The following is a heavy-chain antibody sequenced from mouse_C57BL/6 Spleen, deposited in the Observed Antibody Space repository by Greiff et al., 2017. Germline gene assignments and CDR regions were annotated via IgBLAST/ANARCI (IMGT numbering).Heavy chain of an antibody. CDR1: GYSITSGYY. CDR3: ARDCYYLYAMDY. CDR2: ISYDGSN. J-gene: IGHJ4*01. Sequence: EVQLQQSGPGLVKPSQSLSLTCSVTGYSITSGYYWNWIRQFPGNKLEWMGYISYDGSNNYNPSLKNRISITRDTSKNQFFLKLNSVTTEDTATYYCARDCYYLYAMDYWGQGTSVTVSS. D-gene: IGHD2-3*01. V-gene: IGHV3-6*01.